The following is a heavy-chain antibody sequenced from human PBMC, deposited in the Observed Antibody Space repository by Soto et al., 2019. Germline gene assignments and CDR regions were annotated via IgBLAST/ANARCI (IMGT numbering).Heavy chain of an antibody. CDR2: SRVSDGIT. V-gene: IGHV3-23*01. CDR1: GFTLSNYA. J-gene: IGHJ2*01. CDR3: AKAYGDYHYWYFDL. D-gene: IGHD4-17*01. Sequence: EVQLLESGGGLVQPGESLRLSCTASGFTLSNYAMAWVRQAPGRGLEWVSSSRVSDGITSYADSVKGRFTISRDNYKNTLYLQMNSLRAEDTALYYCAKAYGDYHYWYFDLWGRGTLVTVSS.